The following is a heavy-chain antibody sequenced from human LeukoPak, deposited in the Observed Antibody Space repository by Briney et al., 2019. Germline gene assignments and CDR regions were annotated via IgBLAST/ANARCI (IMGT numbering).Heavy chain of an antibody. CDR3: ARGGRPFDI. Sequence: SETLSLTCIVSGGSINDYYWTWIRQPPGKGLEWIGYIYYSGSTNYHPSLKSRVLISLDTSKNQFSLKLTSVTTADTAVYYCARGGRPFDIWGQGTMGSPS. CDR2: IYYSGST. V-gene: IGHV4-59*01. CDR1: GGSINDYY. D-gene: IGHD1-14*01. J-gene: IGHJ3*02.